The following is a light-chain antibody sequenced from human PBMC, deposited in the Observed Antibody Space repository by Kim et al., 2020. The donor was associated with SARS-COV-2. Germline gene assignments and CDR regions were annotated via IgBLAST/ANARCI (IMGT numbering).Light chain of an antibody. V-gene: IGKV3-15*01. CDR3: HQYNNWPYT. CDR1: QSVSSN. J-gene: IGKJ2*01. CDR2: GAS. Sequence: SMSPGEGAPLTGRASQSVSSNFAWYQQKPGQAPRLLIYGASTRATDISARFTGSGSGTEFTLTISSLQSGDFALYYCHQYNNWPYTFGQGTKWRS.